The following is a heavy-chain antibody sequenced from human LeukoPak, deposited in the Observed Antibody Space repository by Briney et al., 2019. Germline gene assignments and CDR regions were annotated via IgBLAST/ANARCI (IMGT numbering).Heavy chain of an antibody. D-gene: IGHD4-11*01. J-gene: IGHJ4*02. Sequence: NPSETLSLTCTVSGYSISSGYYWGWIRQPPGKGLEWIGSIYHSGSTYYNPSLKSRVTISVDTSKNQFSLKLSSVTAADTAVYYCATAPNDYSNHYFDYWGQGTLVTVSS. V-gene: IGHV4-38-2*02. CDR1: GYSISSGYY. CDR3: ATAPNDYSNHYFDY. CDR2: IYHSGST.